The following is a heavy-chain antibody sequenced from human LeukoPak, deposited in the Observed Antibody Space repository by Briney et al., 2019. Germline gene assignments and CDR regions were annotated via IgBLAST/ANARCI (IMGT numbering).Heavy chain of an antibody. Sequence: GGSLRLSCAASGFTFSSHAMSWVRQAPGKGLECVSAISGSGDSTYYADSVKGRFTISRDNAKNTLFLQMNSLRAEDTAIYYCARGPKGGYKSYWGQGTLVTVSS. D-gene: IGHD5-24*01. CDR1: GFTFSSHA. CDR3: ARGPKGGYKSY. V-gene: IGHV3-23*01. J-gene: IGHJ4*02. CDR2: ISGSGDST.